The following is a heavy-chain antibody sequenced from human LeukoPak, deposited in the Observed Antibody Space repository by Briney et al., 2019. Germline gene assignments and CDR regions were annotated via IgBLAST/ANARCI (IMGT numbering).Heavy chain of an antibody. CDR3: ARGTRYGDV. CDR1: DGSFSGYY. V-gene: IGHV4-34*01. Sequence: SETLSLTCAVYDGSFSGYYWSWIRQPPGKGLEWIGEINHSGSTNYNPSLKSRVTMSVDTSKNQFSLMLSSVTAADTAVYYCARGTRYGDVWGQGTTVAVPS. J-gene: IGHJ6*02. D-gene: IGHD5-18*01. CDR2: INHSGST.